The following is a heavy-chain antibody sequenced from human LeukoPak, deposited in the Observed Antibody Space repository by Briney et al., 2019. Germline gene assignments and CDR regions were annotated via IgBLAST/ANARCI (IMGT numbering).Heavy chain of an antibody. CDR1: GYTFTSYG. Sequence: SVKVSCKASGYTFTSYGISWVRQAPGQGLEWMGGIIPIFGTANYAQKFQGRVTITADESTSTAYMELSSLRSEDTAVYYCAREPSGWFPFDYWGQGTLVTVSS. CDR3: AREPSGWFPFDY. J-gene: IGHJ4*02. CDR2: IIPIFGTA. D-gene: IGHD6-19*01. V-gene: IGHV1-69*13.